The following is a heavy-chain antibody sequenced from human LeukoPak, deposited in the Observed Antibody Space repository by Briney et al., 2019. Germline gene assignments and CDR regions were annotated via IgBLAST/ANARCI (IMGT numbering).Heavy chain of an antibody. D-gene: IGHD5-24*01. CDR1: GFTFSRYW. Sequence: GSLRLSCVASGFTFSRYWMSWVRQAPGKGLEWVANIKQDGREKYYVDSVKGRFTISRDNAKNSLYLQMNSLRVEDMAVYYCARDEARDFDCWGQGTLVTVSS. CDR2: IKQDGREK. V-gene: IGHV3-7*01. CDR3: ARDEARDFDC. J-gene: IGHJ4*02.